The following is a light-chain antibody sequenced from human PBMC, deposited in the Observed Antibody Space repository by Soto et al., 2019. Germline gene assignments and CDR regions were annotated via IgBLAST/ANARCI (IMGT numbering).Light chain of an antibody. CDR2: AAS. CDR3: QQSYSTPRT. CDR1: QSISIY. J-gene: IGKJ1*01. V-gene: IGKV1-39*01. Sequence: DIQMTQSSSSLSASVGDRVTITCRASQSISIYLNWYQQKPGKAPKLLIYAASSLQSGVPSRFSGSGSGTDFTLTISSLQPEDFATYYCQQSYSTPRTFGQGTKVDIK.